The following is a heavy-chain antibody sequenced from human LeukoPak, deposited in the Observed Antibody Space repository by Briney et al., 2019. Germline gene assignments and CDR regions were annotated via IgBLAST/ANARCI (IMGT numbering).Heavy chain of an antibody. CDR2: INHSGST. V-gene: IGHV4-34*01. D-gene: IGHD3-10*01. CDR3: ARSFPSTMVRGVRAYFDY. Sequence: SETLSLTCAVYGGSFSGYYWSWIRQPPGKGLEWIGEINHSGSTNYNPSLKSRVTISVDTSKNQFSLKLSSVTAADTAVYYCARSFPSTMVRGVRAYFDYWGQGTLVTVSS. J-gene: IGHJ4*02. CDR1: GGSFSGYY.